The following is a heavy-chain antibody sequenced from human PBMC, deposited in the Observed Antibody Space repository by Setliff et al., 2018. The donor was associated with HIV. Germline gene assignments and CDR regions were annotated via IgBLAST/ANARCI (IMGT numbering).Heavy chain of an antibody. Sequence: ASVKVSCKAFGDTVTGHTIHWVRQAPGQGLEWMGWINTGNGNTKYSQKFQGRDTITRDTSARTAYMELSSLRSEDTAVYYCARVFSGISGWFLFDYWGQGTLVTVSS. CDR1: GDTVTGHT. CDR3: ARVFSGISGWFLFDY. CDR2: INTGNGNT. D-gene: IGHD6-19*01. J-gene: IGHJ4*02. V-gene: IGHV1-3*04.